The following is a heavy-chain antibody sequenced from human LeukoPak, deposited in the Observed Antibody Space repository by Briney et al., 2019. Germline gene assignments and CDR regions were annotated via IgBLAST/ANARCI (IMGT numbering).Heavy chain of an antibody. CDR1: GFTFSSYS. V-gene: IGHV3-21*01. D-gene: IGHD3-22*01. CDR3: ARDFHYYDSSGYQNWFDP. Sequence: GGSLRLSCAASGFTFSSYSMNWVRQAPGKGLEWVSSISSSSSYIYYADSVKGRFTISRDNAKNSLYLQMNSLRAEDTAVYHCARDFHYYDSSGYQNWFDPWGQGTLVTVSS. J-gene: IGHJ5*02. CDR2: ISSSSSYI.